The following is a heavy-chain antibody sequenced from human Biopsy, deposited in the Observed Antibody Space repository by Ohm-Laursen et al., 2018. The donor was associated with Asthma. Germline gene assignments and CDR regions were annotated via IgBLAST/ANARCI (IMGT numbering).Heavy chain of an antibody. Sequence: SLRLSCTASGFVFSQSGMHWVRQAPGKGPEWVALISSDGHNKYYKDSVKDRFTISRDNSKLRLYLEINSLRVEDSAVYYCARESGQDSGGTGAFDRWGQGIMVAVSS. CDR2: ISSDGHNK. J-gene: IGHJ3*02. D-gene: IGHD4-23*01. V-gene: IGHV3-30*03. CDR3: ARESGQDSGGTGAFDR. CDR1: GFVFSQSG.